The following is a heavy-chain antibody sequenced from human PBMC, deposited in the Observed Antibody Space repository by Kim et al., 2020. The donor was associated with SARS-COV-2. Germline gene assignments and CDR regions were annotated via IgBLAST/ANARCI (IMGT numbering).Heavy chain of an antibody. V-gene: IGHV3-30*01. J-gene: IGHJ4*02. CDR3: ARDVLLWFGELLYEFDY. D-gene: IGHD3-10*01. Sequence: VKGRFTISRDNSKNTLYLQMNSLRAEDTAVYYCARDVLLWFGELLYEFDYWGQGTLVTVSS.